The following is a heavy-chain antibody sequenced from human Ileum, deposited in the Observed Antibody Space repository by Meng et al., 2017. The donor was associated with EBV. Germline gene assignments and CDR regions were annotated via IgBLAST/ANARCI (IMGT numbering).Heavy chain of an antibody. CDR2: TSHSGST. D-gene: IGHD3-22*01. V-gene: IGHV4-4*02. J-gene: IGHJ4*02. Sequence: GSGPGVVKPSATRSLTCAVSGGSISRSDWWSWVRQPPGKGLEWIGETSHSGSTNYSPSLKSRVTISLYKSKNQLSLKLISVTAADTAVYYCASSDYYRSDYWGQGTLVTVSS. CDR3: ASSDYYRSDY. CDR1: GGSISRSDW.